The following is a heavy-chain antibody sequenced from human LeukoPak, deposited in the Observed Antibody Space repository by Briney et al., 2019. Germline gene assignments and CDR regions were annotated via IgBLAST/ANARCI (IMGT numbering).Heavy chain of an antibody. CDR3: ARHGRYCSSTSCRGGGARWFDP. Sequence: ASVTVSCKASGYTFTSYGISWVRQAPGQGLEWMGWISAYNGNTNYAQKLQGRVTMTTDTSTSTAYMELRSLRSDDTAVYYCARHGRYCSSTSCRGGGARWFDPWGQGTLVTVSS. J-gene: IGHJ5*02. V-gene: IGHV1-18*01. CDR1: GYTFTSYG. CDR2: ISAYNGNT. D-gene: IGHD2-2*01.